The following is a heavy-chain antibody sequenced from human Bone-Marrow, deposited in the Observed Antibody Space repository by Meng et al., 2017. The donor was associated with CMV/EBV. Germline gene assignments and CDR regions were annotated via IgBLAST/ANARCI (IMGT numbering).Heavy chain of an antibody. CDR3: ASLDTATFPGVAH. J-gene: IGHJ5*02. CDR2: IKPDEIEI. V-gene: IGHV3-7*01. D-gene: IGHD5-18*01. CDR1: GLNFNRW. Sequence: GGSLRLSCAASGLNFNRWMSWVRQAPGKGLEWVAMIKPDEIEIHYVDSVKGRFTISRDNAKKSLYLQMNNLRVEDTAVYFCASLDTATFPGVAHWGQGTLVTVSS.